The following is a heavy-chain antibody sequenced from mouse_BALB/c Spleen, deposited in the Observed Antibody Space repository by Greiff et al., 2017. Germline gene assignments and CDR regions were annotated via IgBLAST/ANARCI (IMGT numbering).Heavy chain of an antibody. V-gene: IGHV2-9*02. CDR1: GFSLTSYG. CDR2: IWDGGST. D-gene: IGHD2-1*01. J-gene: IGHJ3*01. CDR3: ARGVYGNYAAY. Sequence: QVQLKESGPGLVAPSQSLSITCTVSGFSLTSYGVHWVRQPPGKGLEWLGVIWDGGSTNYNSALMSRLSISKDNSKSQVFLKMNSLQTDDTAMYYCARGVYGNYAAYWGQGTLVTVSA.